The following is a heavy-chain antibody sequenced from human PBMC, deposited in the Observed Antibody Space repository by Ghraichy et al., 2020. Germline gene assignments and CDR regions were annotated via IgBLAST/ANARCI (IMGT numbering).Heavy chain of an antibody. CDR2: ISGSGTNT. Sequence: GGSLRLSCAASGFTFSSYAMSWVRQAPGKGLEWVSAISGSGTNTYYADSVKGRFTISRDNSKNTLYLQMNSLRADDTAVYYCAKGRYDSSGYVPYGMDVWGQGTTVTVSS. D-gene: IGHD3-22*01. J-gene: IGHJ6*02. V-gene: IGHV3-23*01. CDR3: AKGRYDSSGYVPYGMDV. CDR1: GFTFSSYA.